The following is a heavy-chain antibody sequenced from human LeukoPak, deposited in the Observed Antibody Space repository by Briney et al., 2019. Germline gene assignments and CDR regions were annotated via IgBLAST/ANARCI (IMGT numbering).Heavy chain of an antibody. CDR2: INRDETDI. J-gene: IGHJ1*01. D-gene: IGHD6-19*01. Sequence: GESLRLSCAASGFTFNSYMGWVRRAPEDGVEWVAIINRDETDIYYVDSVKGRFTISTDNAKSSLFLEMNSLRVEDTGVYYCARGDGRGRSDGATWGPGTLVTVSS. CDR3: ARGDGRGRSDGAT. V-gene: IGHV3-7*01. CDR1: GFTFNSY.